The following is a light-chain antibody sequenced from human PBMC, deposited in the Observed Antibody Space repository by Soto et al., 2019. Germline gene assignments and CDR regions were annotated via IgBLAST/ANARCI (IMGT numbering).Light chain of an antibody. V-gene: IGLV2-11*01. CDR1: NSDVGGYNY. Sequence: QSVLTQPRSVSGSPGQSVTISCTGTNSDVGGYNYVSWYQQYPGKAPKLMISGVSERPSGVPDRFSGSKSGNTASLTISGLQAEDEADYYCCSYVGTDTWVFGGGTKVTVL. J-gene: IGLJ3*02. CDR2: GVS. CDR3: CSYVGTDTWV.